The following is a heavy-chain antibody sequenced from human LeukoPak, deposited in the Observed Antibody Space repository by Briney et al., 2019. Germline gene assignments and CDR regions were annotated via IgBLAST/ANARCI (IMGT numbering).Heavy chain of an antibody. D-gene: IGHD3-9*01. V-gene: IGHV3-9*01. CDR1: GFTFDDYA. Sequence: GGSLTPSCAASGFTFDDYAMHCVRQAPGKGLEWVSGISWNSGSIGYADSVKGRFTISRDNAKNSLYLQMNSLRAEDTALYYCAKDMYDILIPGFDYWGQGTLVTVSS. CDR2: ISWNSGSI. CDR3: AKDMYDILIPGFDY. J-gene: IGHJ4*02.